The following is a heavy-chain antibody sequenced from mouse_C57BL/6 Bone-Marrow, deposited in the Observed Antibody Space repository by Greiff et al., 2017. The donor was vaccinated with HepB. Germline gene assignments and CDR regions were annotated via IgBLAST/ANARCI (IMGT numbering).Heavy chain of an antibody. V-gene: IGHV5-9*01. CDR2: ISGGGGNT. Sequence: EVHLVESGGGLVKPGGSLKLSCAASGFTFSSYTMSWVRQTPEKRLEWVATISGGGGNTYYPDSVKGRFTISRDNAKNTLYLQMSSLRSEDTALYYCARQLRLHYAMDYWGQGTSVTVSS. D-gene: IGHD3-2*02. J-gene: IGHJ4*01. CDR3: ARQLRLHYAMDY. CDR1: GFTFSSYT.